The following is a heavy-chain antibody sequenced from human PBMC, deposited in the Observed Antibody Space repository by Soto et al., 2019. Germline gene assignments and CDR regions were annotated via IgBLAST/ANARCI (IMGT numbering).Heavy chain of an antibody. Sequence: QVQLVQSGAEVKKPGSSVQVSCKASGGGNLRDYRTTWVRQAPGQGLEWMGGIIPKLGSANYAQNFQGRVTITADESTSTVYMELRSLRSEDTXVYXCAXGGGGYNFGAVYWGQGTPVTVSS. J-gene: IGHJ4*02. D-gene: IGHD5-12*01. V-gene: IGHV1-69*01. CDR2: IIPKLGSA. CDR3: AXGGGGYNFGAVY. CDR1: GGGNLRDYR.